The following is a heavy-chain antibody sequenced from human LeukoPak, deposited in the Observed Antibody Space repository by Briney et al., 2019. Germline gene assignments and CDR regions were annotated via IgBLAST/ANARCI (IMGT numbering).Heavy chain of an antibody. D-gene: IGHD3-22*01. Sequence: PGGSLRLSCAASGFTFSSYGMHWVRQAPGKGLVWVSRINSDGINTSYADSVKGRFTISRDNAKNTLNLQMNSLRAKDTAVYYCARDLGQYYDTSDNWFDPWGQGTLVTVSS. CDR3: ARDLGQYYDTSDNWFDP. CDR2: INSDGINT. CDR1: GFTFSSYG. V-gene: IGHV3-74*01. J-gene: IGHJ5*02.